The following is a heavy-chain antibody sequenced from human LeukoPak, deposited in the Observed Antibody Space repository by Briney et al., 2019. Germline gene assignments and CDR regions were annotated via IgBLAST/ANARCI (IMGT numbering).Heavy chain of an antibody. D-gene: IGHD3-10*01. J-gene: IGHJ4*02. CDR3: ARHSRSVDYGSGSYTWDY. CDR2: IYYSGST. CDR1: GGSISSIVYY. V-gene: IGHV4-39*01. Sequence: SETLSLTCSVSGGSISSIVYYWVWIRQPPGQGLEWIGTIYYSGSTYYNLSLKSRVTISVDTSRKQFSLKLSSVTAADTAVYYCARHSRSVDYGSGSYTWDYWGQGTLVTVSS.